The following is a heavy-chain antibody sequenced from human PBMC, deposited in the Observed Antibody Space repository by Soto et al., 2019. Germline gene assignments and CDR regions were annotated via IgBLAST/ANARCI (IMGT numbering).Heavy chain of an antibody. J-gene: IGHJ4*02. CDR1: GGTFSRHS. CDR3: ARDLTAVRGS. Sequence: QVQMVQSGAEVKKPGSSARVSCKVSGGTFSRHSISWVRQAPGQGLEWMGGIIPIFDATQYAQKFQGRLTISADESTTAFDMGLGGVRPEDTAIYYCARDLTAVRGSGGQGTLVAVS. V-gene: IGHV1-69*12. CDR2: IIPIFDAT. D-gene: IGHD3-10*01.